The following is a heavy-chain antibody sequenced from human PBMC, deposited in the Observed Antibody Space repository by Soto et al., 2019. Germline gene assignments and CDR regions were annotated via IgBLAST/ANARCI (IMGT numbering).Heavy chain of an antibody. Sequence: RGSLRLSCAASGFTSSSYAMHWVRQARGKGLEWVAVISYEGSNKYYADSVKGRFIISRDNSKSTLYLQMNSLRTEDTAVYYCASEWKHDGLDYWGQGTLVTVSS. CDR1: GFTSSSYA. V-gene: IGHV3-30-3*01. CDR3: ASEWKHDGLDY. D-gene: IGHD5-18*01. J-gene: IGHJ4*02. CDR2: ISYEGSNK.